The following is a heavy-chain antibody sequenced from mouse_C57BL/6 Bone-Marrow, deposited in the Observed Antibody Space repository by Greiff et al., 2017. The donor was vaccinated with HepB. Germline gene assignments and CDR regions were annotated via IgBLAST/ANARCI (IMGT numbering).Heavy chain of an antibody. Sequence: QVQLKESGPGLVQPSQSLSITCTVSGFSLTSYGVHWVRQSPGKGLEWLGVIWSGGSTDYNAAFISRLSISKDNSKSQVFFKMNSLQADDTAIYYCARNGIYYYGSSPAWFAYWGQGTLVTVSA. CDR2: IWSGGST. D-gene: IGHD1-1*01. CDR1: GFSLTSYG. J-gene: IGHJ3*01. CDR3: ARNGIYYYGSSPAWFAY. V-gene: IGHV2-2*01.